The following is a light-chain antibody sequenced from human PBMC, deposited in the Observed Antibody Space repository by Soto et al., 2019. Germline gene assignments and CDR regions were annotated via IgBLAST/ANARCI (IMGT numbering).Light chain of an antibody. V-gene: IGKV1-5*03. J-gene: IGKJ1*01. CDR1: QRISSW. CDR2: KAS. CDR3: QQYTSYPWT. Sequence: DIQMTQSHSTLSAAVGDRVTITCRASQRISSWLACYQQKPGKAPKLLIYKASSLESGVPSWFSGSGSGTEFTLTISSLQPDDFATYYCQQYTSYPWTFGQGTQVDIK.